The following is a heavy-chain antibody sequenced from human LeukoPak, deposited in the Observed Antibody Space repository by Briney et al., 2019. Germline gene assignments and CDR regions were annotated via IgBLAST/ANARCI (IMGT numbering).Heavy chain of an antibody. Sequence: SETLSLTCTVSGDSINSYHWSWIRQSAGKGLQWIGRVHISGSTNYNPSLRSRVAISMDKSKNQFSLKLNSVTAADTAVYYCARDDSSREGSRGYHDWGQGTLVTVSS. CDR3: ARDDSSREGSRGYHD. CDR2: VHISGST. D-gene: IGHD3-22*01. CDR1: GDSINSYH. V-gene: IGHV4-4*07. J-gene: IGHJ4*02.